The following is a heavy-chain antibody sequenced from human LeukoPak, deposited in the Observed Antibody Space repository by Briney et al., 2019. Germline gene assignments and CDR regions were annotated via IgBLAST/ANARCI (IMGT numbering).Heavy chain of an antibody. Sequence: ASVKVSCKASGYTFTGYYMHWVRQAPGQGLEWMGWINPNSGGTNYAQKFQGRVTMTRDTSISTAYMELSRLRSDDTAVYYCARIVGANPLDLDYWGQGTLVTVSS. CDR2: INPNSGGT. D-gene: IGHD1-26*01. CDR1: GYTFTGYY. CDR3: ARIVGANPLDLDY. J-gene: IGHJ4*02. V-gene: IGHV1-2*02.